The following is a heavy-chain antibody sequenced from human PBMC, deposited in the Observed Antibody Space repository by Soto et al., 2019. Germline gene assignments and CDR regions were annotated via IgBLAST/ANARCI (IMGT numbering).Heavy chain of an antibody. CDR2: ISYDGSNK. CDR1: GFTFSSYG. Sequence: PGGSLRLSCAASGFTFSSYGMHWVRQAPGKGLEWVAVISYDGSNKYYADSVKGRFTISRDNSKNTLYLQMNSLRAEDTAVYYCAKVLSSGWYYFDYWGQGTLVTVSS. D-gene: IGHD6-19*01. J-gene: IGHJ4*02. CDR3: AKVLSSGWYYFDY. V-gene: IGHV3-30*18.